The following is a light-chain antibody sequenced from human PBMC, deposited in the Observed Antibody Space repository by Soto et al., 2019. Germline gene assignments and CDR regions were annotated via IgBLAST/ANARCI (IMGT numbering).Light chain of an antibody. Sequence: EIVLTQSPGTLSLSPGERATLSCRSSQSVSNNYLAWYQQKPGQAPRLLIHDASNRATGIPARFSGSGSGTDFTLTISSLEPEDFAVYYCQQRSDWSSISFGHGTRLEI. CDR2: DAS. J-gene: IGKJ5*01. V-gene: IGKV3-11*01. CDR1: QSVSNNY. CDR3: QQRSDWSSIS.